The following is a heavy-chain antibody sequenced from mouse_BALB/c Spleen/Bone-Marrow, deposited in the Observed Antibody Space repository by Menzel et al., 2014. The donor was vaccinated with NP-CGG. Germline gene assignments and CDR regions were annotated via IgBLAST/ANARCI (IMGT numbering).Heavy chain of an antibody. V-gene: IGHV1-7*01. CDR3: ARSGDYGQFDY. Sequence: QVQLQQSGTELAKPGASVKMSCKASGYTFTSYWMHWVKQRPGQGLEWIGYINPSTGYTEFYLNFKDKATLTADKSSSTAYMQLSSLTSEDSAVYYCARSGDYGQFDYWGQGTTLTVSS. CDR2: INPSTGYT. D-gene: IGHD2-4*01. J-gene: IGHJ2*01. CDR1: GYTFTSYW.